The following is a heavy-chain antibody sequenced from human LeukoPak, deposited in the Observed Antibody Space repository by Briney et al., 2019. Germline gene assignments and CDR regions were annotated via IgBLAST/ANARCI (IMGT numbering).Heavy chain of an antibody. CDR3: ARVRDYGDFPFYFDY. J-gene: IGHJ4*02. Sequence: GGSLRLSCAASGFTFSSYWMSWVRQAPGKGLEWVANIKQDGSEKYYVDSVKGRFTISRDNAKNSLYLQMNSLRAEDTAVYYCARVRDYGDFPFYFDYWGQGILVTVSS. CDR1: GFTFSSYW. D-gene: IGHD4-17*01. V-gene: IGHV3-7*01. CDR2: IKQDGSEK.